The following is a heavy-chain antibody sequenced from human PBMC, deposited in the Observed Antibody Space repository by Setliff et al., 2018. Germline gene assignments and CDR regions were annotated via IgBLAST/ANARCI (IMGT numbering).Heavy chain of an antibody. CDR3: ARVRLGLPMVDY. CDR2: FDPEDGET. J-gene: IGHJ4*02. D-gene: IGHD5-18*01. Sequence: ASVKVSCKASGYSFTSNDINWVRQAPGKGLEWMGGFDPEDGETIYAQKFQGRVTMTEDTSTDTAYMELRSLRSDDTAVYYCARVRLGLPMVDYWGQGTLVTVSS. CDR1: GYSFTSND. V-gene: IGHV1-24*01.